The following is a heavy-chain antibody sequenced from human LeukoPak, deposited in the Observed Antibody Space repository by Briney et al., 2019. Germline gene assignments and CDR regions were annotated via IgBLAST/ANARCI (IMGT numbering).Heavy chain of an antibody. J-gene: IGHJ4*02. CDR3: ARLSTVTTSFDY. Sequence: SETLSLTCTVSGGSISSYYWSWIRQPAGKGLEWIGRIYTSGTTHYHPSLKSRVTMSVDTPKNQFSLKLSSVPAADTAVYYCARLSTVTTSFDYWGEGTLVTVSS. CDR1: GGSISSYY. D-gene: IGHD4-17*01. V-gene: IGHV4-4*07. CDR2: IYTSGTT.